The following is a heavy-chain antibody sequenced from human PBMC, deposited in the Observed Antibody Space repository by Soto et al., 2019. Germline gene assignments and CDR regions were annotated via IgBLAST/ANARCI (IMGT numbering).Heavy chain of an antibody. V-gene: IGHV3-11*06. CDR1: GFTFSDDY. J-gene: IGHJ4*02. CDR3: ARDLPAYYDFWSGYYTNAGSTAFDY. Sequence: XLRLSCATSGFTFSDDYMSWIRQAPRKGLEWGSYTSSSSSYTNYADSVKGRFTISRDNAKNSLYLQMNSLRAEDTAVYYCARDLPAYYDFWSGYYTNAGSTAFDYWGQGTLVTVSS. CDR2: TSSSSSYT. D-gene: IGHD3-3*01.